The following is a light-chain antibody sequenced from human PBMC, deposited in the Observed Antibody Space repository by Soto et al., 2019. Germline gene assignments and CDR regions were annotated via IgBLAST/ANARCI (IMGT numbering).Light chain of an antibody. Sequence: DIQMTQSPSTLPASLGDRVTITCRASQSISSWLAWYQQKPGKAPKLLIYKASSLESGVPSRFRGSGSGTEFTLTISSLQPDDFETYYCQQYNSYSRTFGQGTKVDIK. CDR3: QQYNSYSRT. J-gene: IGKJ1*01. CDR1: QSISSW. CDR2: KAS. V-gene: IGKV1-5*03.